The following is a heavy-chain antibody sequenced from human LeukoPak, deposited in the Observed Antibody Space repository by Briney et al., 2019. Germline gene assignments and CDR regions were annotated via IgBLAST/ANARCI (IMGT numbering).Heavy chain of an antibody. V-gene: IGHV4-4*02. CDR3: ASYCSGGICYSGYY. CDR1: GGSISSSNW. D-gene: IGHD2-15*01. Sequence: PSETLSLTCAVSGGSISSSNWWIWVRQPPGQGLEWIGEIYHSGSTNYNPSLKSRVTISLDKSKNQFSLKLTSVTAADTAVYYCASYCSGGICYSGYYWGQGTLVTVSS. CDR2: IYHSGST. J-gene: IGHJ4*02.